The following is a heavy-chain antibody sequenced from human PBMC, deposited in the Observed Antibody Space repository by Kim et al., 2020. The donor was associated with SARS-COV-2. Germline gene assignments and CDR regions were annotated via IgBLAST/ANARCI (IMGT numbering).Heavy chain of an antibody. J-gene: IGHJ4*02. CDR2: FHTSGST. V-gene: IGHV4-4*07. CDR1: GGSISSYS. Sequence: SETLSLTCTVSGGSISSYSWTWIRQPAGQGLEWIGRFHTSGSTNYNTSLKSRVTMSIDTSKNQFSLKLSSVTAADTAVYYCAREETAATTRSFAYGGQGTLVTV. D-gene: IGHD1-7*01. CDR3: AREETAATTRSFAY.